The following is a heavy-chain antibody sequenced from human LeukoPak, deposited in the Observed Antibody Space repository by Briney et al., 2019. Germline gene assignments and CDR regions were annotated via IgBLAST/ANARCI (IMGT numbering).Heavy chain of an antibody. D-gene: IGHD1-1*01. V-gene: IGHV4-59*01. J-gene: IGHJ5*02. CDR3: ARGRGTLQPDWFDP. CDR2: IYYSGST. Sequence: SETLSLTCTVSGGSISSYYWSWIRQPPGKGLEWIGYIYYSGSTNYNPSLKSRVTISVDTSKNQFSLKLSSVTAADTAVYYCARGRGTLQPDWFDPWGQGTLVTVSS. CDR1: GGSISSYY.